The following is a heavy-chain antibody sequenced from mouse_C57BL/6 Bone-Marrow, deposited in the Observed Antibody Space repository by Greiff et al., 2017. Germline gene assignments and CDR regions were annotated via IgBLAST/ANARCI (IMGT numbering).Heavy chain of an antibody. V-gene: IGHV1-81*01. D-gene: IGHD1-1*01. J-gene: IGHJ2*01. CDR1: GYTFTSYG. CDR2: IYPRSGNT. Sequence: QVQLQQSGAELARPGASVKLSCKASGYTFTSYGIRWVKQRTGQGLEWIGEIYPRSGNTYYNEKFKGKATLTADKSSSTAYMELSSLTSEDSAVYMGARGRDDGSSLDYWGQGTTLTVSS. CDR3: ARGRDDGSSLDY.